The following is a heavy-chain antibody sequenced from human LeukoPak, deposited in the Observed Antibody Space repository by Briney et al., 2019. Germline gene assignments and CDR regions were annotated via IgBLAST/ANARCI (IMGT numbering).Heavy chain of an antibody. CDR2: ISSKSDGGTT. Sequence: ETLSLTCTVSGGSVMDYYWSWIRQPPGKGLEWVGRISSKSDGGTTDYAAPVKGRFTISRDDSTNTLSLQMSSLKAEDTALYFCITEPHDYGDFTFGYWGQGTLVTVSS. V-gene: IGHV3-15*01. CDR1: GGSVMDYY. D-gene: IGHD4-17*01. CDR3: ITEPHDYGDFTFGY. J-gene: IGHJ4*02.